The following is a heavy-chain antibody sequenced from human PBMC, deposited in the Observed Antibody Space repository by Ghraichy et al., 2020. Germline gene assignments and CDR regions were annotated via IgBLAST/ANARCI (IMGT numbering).Heavy chain of an antibody. CDR2: INPNSGGT. Sequence: ASVKVSCKASGYTFTGYYMHWVRQAPGQGLEWMGRINPNSGGTNYAQKFQGRVTMTRDTSISTAYMELSRLRSDDTAVYYCARDGGITMVRGVIISYYGMDVWGQGTTVTVSS. J-gene: IGHJ6*02. D-gene: IGHD3-10*01. CDR3: ARDGGITMVRGVIISYYGMDV. V-gene: IGHV1-2*06. CDR1: GYTFTGYY.